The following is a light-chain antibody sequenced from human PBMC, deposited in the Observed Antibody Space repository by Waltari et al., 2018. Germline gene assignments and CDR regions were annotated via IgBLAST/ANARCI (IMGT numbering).Light chain of an antibody. CDR3: QQYKTFPLT. CDR2: GAS. Sequence: DIQMTQSPSSLAASVGDRVTIPCRASQGISQFFAWFRQKPGKAPESLIYGASSLQSGVPSGFSGSGSGTDFTLTISSLQPEDFASYYCQQYKTFPLTFGGGTKVEIK. V-gene: IGKV1-16*01. CDR1: QGISQF. J-gene: IGKJ4*01.